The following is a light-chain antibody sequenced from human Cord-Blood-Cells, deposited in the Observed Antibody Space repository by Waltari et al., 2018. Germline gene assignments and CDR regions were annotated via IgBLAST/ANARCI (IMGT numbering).Light chain of an antibody. CDR1: SSDVGGSNY. Sequence: QSALTQPASVSGSPGQSITISCTGTSSDVGGSNYVSWYQQHPAKAPKLMIYEVSNRPSGVSNRFSGSKSGNTASLTISGLQAEDEADYYCSSYTSSSTYVFGTGTKVTVL. J-gene: IGLJ1*01. CDR2: EVS. CDR3: SSYTSSSTYV. V-gene: IGLV2-14*01.